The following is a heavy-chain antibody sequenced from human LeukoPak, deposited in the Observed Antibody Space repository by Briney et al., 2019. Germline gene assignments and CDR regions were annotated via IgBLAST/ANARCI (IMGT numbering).Heavy chain of an antibody. J-gene: IGHJ4*02. CDR3: AGERGEEYSSGWYKRNYFDN. Sequence: SQTLSLTCTVSGDSFSSVTDYWAWIRQPPGKGLEWIASGDYSGGTYYNPSLESRVAISADMSKNQFSLKLTSVTGADTAVYYCAGERGEEYSSGWYKRNYFDNWGQGIRVTVSS. CDR2: GDYSGGT. D-gene: IGHD6-19*01. CDR1: GDSFSSVTDY. V-gene: IGHV4-39*07.